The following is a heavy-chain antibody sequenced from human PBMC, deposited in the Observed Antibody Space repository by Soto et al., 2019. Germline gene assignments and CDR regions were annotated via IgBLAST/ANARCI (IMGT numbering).Heavy chain of an antibody. CDR3: TTEGCSGGSCYYGY. CDR1: GFTFSNAW. J-gene: IGHJ4*02. CDR2: IKSKTDGGTT. Sequence: GSLRLSCAASGFTFSNAWMSWVRQAPGKGLEWVGRIKSKTDGGTTDYAAPVKGRFTISRDDSKNTLYLQMNSLKTEDTAVYYCTTEGCSGGSCYYGYWGPGTLVTVSS. D-gene: IGHD2-15*01. V-gene: IGHV3-15*01.